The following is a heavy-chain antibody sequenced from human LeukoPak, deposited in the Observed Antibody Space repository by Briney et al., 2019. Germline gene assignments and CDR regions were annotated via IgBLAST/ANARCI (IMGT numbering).Heavy chain of an antibody. D-gene: IGHD3-3*01. Sequence: PGGSLRLSCAASGFTFSSYWMGWVRQAPGKGLEWVANIKRDGSEKYYGDSVKGRFTVSRDNAKNSLYLQMSSLGAEDTAVYYCARDKEAAVDFWSGYYPLWGQGTLVTVSS. V-gene: IGHV3-7*01. J-gene: IGHJ4*02. CDR3: ARDKEAAVDFWSGYYPL. CDR2: IKRDGSEK. CDR1: GFTFSSYW.